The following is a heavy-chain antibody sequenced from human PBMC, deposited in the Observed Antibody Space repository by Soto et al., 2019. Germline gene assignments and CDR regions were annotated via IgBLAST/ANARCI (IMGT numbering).Heavy chain of an antibody. CDR1: GFSLHTSQVG. V-gene: IGHV2-5*02. CDR2: IYWDDDK. J-gene: IGHJ4*02. D-gene: IGHD1-26*01. CDR3: AYRALYSGSYWDGGYFDS. Sequence: QITLRESGPTRVRPTQTLSLTCTFSGFSLHTSQVGVGWIRQPPGKALEWLALIYWDDDKRYSPSLKSRLSIAKDTSETQVVLIITNMDPVVTATYYCAYRALYSGSYWDGGYFDSWGQGALITVSS.